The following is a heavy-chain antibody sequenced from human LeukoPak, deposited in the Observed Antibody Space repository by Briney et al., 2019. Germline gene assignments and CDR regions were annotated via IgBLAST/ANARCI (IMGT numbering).Heavy chain of an antibody. CDR1: GYTFTSYY. CDR3: ARDLLAYYDFWSGSDY. CDR2: INPSGGST. D-gene: IGHD3-3*01. V-gene: IGHV1-46*01. Sequence: ASVNVSCKASGYTFTSYYMHWVRQAPGQGLEWMGIINPSGGSTSYAQKFQDRVTMTRDTSTSTVYMELSSLRSEDTAVYYCARDLLAYYDFWSGSDYWGQGTLVTVSS. J-gene: IGHJ4*02.